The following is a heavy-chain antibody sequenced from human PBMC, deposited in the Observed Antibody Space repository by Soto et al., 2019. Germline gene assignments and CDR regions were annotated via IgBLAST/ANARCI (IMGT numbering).Heavy chain of an antibody. Sequence: EVQLVQSGAEVKKPGESLKISCKGSGYSFTSYWIGWVRQMPGKGLEWMGIIYPGDSDTRYSPSFQGQVTISADKSISTAYLQWSSLKASDTAMYYCARPSEFYYGSGSRRPMKAPYYYYGMDVWGQGTTVTVSS. D-gene: IGHD3-10*01. J-gene: IGHJ6*02. V-gene: IGHV5-51*01. CDR2: IYPGDSDT. CDR3: ARPSEFYYGSGSRRPMKAPYYYYGMDV. CDR1: GYSFTSYW.